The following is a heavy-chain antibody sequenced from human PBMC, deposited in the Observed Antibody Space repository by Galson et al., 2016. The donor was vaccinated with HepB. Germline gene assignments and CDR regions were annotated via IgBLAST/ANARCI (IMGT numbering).Heavy chain of an antibody. CDR3: ARRIAARPTLDY. V-gene: IGHV4-39*01. D-gene: IGHD6-6*01. CDR2: IYYRGNT. Sequence: TLSLTCTVSGASISSSSYFWGWIRQTPGKGLEWIGSIYYRGNTYYNPSLKSRVTISVDTSKNQFSLNVTSVTAADTAVYYCARRIAARPTLDYWGQGTLVTVSS. CDR1: GASISSSSYF. J-gene: IGHJ4*02.